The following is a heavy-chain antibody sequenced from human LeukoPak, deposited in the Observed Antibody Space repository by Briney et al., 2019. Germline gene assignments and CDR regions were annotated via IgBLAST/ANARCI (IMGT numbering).Heavy chain of an antibody. D-gene: IGHD5-18*01. CDR3: ARVDTAMYYYYYGMDV. Sequence: PGGSLRLSCAASGFTVISNYMSWVRQAPGKGLEWVSVIYSGGSTYYADSVKGRFTISRDNSKNTLYLQMNSLRAEDTAVYYCARVDTAMYYYYYGMDVWGQGTTVTVSS. CDR2: IYSGGST. V-gene: IGHV3-66*01. J-gene: IGHJ6*02. CDR1: GFTVISNY.